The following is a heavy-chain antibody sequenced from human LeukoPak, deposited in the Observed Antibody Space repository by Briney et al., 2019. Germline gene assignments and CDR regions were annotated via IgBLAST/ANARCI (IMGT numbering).Heavy chain of an antibody. J-gene: IGHJ6*02. CDR1: GFTFSSYR. Sequence: GGSLRLSCAASGFTFSSYRMHWVRQAPGKGLVWVSRINSDGSSPSYADSVKGRFTISRDNAMSTLYLQMNSLRAEDTAVYYCARDFGPYGMDVWGQGTTVTVSS. CDR2: INSDGSSP. D-gene: IGHD3-16*01. V-gene: IGHV3-74*01. CDR3: ARDFGPYGMDV.